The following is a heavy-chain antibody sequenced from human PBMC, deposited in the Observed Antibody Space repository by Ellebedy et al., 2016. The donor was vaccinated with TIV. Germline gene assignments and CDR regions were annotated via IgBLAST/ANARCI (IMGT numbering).Heavy chain of an antibody. V-gene: IGHV3-7*01. Sequence: GGSLRLSCAASGFTFSHYWMNWVRQAPGKGLEWVAFINPDGSKKYYVDSVKGRFTISRDNAKNSLHLQMNTLGGEDTAVYYCSTVEWYRSAYWGQGTLVTVSS. CDR3: STVEWYRSAY. D-gene: IGHD3-3*01. CDR2: INPDGSKK. CDR1: GFTFSHYW. J-gene: IGHJ4*02.